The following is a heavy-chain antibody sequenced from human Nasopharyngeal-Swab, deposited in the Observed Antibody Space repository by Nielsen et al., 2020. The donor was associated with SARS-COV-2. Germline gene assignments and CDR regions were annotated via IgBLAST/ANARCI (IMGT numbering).Heavy chain of an antibody. CDR3: AKGPPNYYDSSGYYLDY. J-gene: IGHJ4*02. D-gene: IGHD3-22*01. CDR2: ISWNSDNL. Sequence: SLKISCAASGFTFDDYAMHWVRQAPGKGLEWVSCISWNSDNLGYADSVKGRFTISRDNAKNSLYLQMNSLRPEDTALYYCAKGPPNYYDSSGYYLDYWGQGTLVTVSS. CDR1: GFTFDDYA. V-gene: IGHV3-9*01.